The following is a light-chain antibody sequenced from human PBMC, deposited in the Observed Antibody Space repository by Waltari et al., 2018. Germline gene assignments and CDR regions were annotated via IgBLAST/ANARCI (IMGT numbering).Light chain of an antibody. J-gene: IGKJ4*01. CDR2: GAS. CDR1: QSVSSN. V-gene: IGKV3-15*01. Sequence: EVVLTQSPATLSLSPGERVTLSCRASQSVSSNLAWYQQKPGQAPRLLIYGASSSATGIPDRFSGSGSGTEFTLTISSLEPEDFAIYYCQQYSNWPLTFGGGTKVEIK. CDR3: QQYSNWPLT.